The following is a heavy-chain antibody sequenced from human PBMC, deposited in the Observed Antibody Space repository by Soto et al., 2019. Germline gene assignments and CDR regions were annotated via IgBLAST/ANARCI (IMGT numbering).Heavy chain of an antibody. Sequence: SETLSLTCTVSGGSISSGGYYWSWIRQHPGKGLEWIGYIYYSGSTYYNPSLKSRVTISVDTSKNQFSLKLSSVTAADTAVYYCARGQVEVVPAAIRDYYMDVWGKGTTVTVSS. V-gene: IGHV4-31*03. CDR1: GGSISSGGYY. D-gene: IGHD2-2*01. CDR3: ARGQVEVVPAAIRDYYMDV. J-gene: IGHJ6*03. CDR2: IYYSGST.